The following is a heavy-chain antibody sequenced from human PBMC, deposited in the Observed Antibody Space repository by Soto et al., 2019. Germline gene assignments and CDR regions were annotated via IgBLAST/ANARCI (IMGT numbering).Heavy chain of an antibody. CDR2: ISGSGGST. Sequence: GGSLRLSCAASGFTFSGYSMNWVRQAPGKGLEWVSDISGSGGSTYYADSVKGRFTISRDNAKNTLYLQMNSLRAEDTAVYYCAKDRSYYDSSGYPTRYWYFDLWGRGTLVTVSS. CDR1: GFTFSGYS. CDR3: AKDRSYYDSSGYPTRYWYFDL. V-gene: IGHV3-23*01. J-gene: IGHJ2*01. D-gene: IGHD3-22*01.